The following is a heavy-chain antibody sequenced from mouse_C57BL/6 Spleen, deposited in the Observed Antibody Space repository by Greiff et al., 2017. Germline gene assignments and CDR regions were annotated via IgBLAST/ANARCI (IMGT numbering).Heavy chain of an antibody. Sequence: QVQLKESGAELVKPGASVKISCKASGYAFSSYWMNWVKQRPGKGLEWIGQIYPGDGDTNYNGKFKGKATLTADKSSSTAYMQLSSLTSEDSAVYLCARSPITTVVATYWYFDVWGTGTTVTVSS. CDR1: GYAFSSYW. V-gene: IGHV1-80*01. CDR2: IYPGDGDT. CDR3: ARSPITTVVATYWYFDV. J-gene: IGHJ1*03. D-gene: IGHD1-1*01.